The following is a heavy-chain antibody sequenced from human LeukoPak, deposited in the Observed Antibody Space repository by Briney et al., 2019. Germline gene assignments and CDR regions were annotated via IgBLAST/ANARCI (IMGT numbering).Heavy chain of an antibody. J-gene: IGHJ4*02. CDR2: INGGGGST. Sequence: GGPLRLSCAASGFTFSSSAMSWVRQAPGKGLEWVSAINGGGGSTYYADSVKGRFTISRDNSKNTLYLQMNSLRAEDTAVYYCAKAPGGIVGYWGQGTLVTVSS. V-gene: IGHV3-23*01. D-gene: IGHD3-16*01. CDR1: GFTFSSSA. CDR3: AKAPGGIVGY.